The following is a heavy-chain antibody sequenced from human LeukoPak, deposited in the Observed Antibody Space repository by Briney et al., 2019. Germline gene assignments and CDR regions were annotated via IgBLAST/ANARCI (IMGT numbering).Heavy chain of an antibody. Sequence: GGSLRLSCAASGLTFSGYAMSWVRQAPGKGLEWVSVISGSGIRTYNAYSVKGRFTISRDNSNNTLYLQMNSLRAEDTAIYYCAKADYYDSNTYRAQFFQHWGQGTLVTVSS. CDR1: GLTFSGYA. CDR3: AKADYYDSNTYRAQFFQH. J-gene: IGHJ1*01. D-gene: IGHD3-22*01. CDR2: ISGSGIRT. V-gene: IGHV3-23*01.